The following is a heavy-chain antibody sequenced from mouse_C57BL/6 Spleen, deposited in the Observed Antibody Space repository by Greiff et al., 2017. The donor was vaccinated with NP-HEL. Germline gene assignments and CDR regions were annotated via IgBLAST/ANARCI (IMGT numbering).Heavy chain of an antibody. Sequence: QVQLQQSGAELVMPGASVKLSCKASGYTFTSYWMHWVKQRPGQGLEWIGEIDTSDSYTNYNQKFKGKSTLTVDKSSSTAYMQLSSLTSEDSAVYYGARSVGDISFFDYWGQGTTLTVSS. J-gene: IGHJ2*01. CDR2: IDTSDSYT. D-gene: IGHD3-3*01. CDR3: ARSVGDISFFDY. CDR1: GYTFTSYW. V-gene: IGHV1-69*01.